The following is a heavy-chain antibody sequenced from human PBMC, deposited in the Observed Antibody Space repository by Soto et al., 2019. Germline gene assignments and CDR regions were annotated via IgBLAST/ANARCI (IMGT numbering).Heavy chain of an antibody. CDR2: ISYDGSNK. V-gene: IGHV3-30-3*01. CDR1: GFTFSSYA. CDR3: ARDPMGRYYGSGSYYFDY. D-gene: IGHD3-10*01. J-gene: IGHJ4*02. Sequence: QVQLVESGGGVVQPGRSLRLSCAASGFTFSSYAMHWVRQAPGKGLEWVAVISYDGSNKYYADSVKGRCTISRDNSKNTLYLQMNSLRAEDTAVYYCARDPMGRYYGSGSYYFDYWGQGTLVTVSS.